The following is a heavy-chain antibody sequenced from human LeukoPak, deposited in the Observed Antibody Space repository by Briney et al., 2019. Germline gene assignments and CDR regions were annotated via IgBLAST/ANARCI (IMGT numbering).Heavy chain of an antibody. CDR1: GGSFSGYY. D-gene: IGHD1-14*01. Sequence: SETLSLTCAVYGGSFSGYYWSWFRQPPGKGLEWIGEINHSGSTNYNPSLKSRVTISVDTSKNQFSLKLSSVTAADTAVYYCARGLPGPFDIWGQGTMVTVSS. CDR3: ARGLPGPFDI. CDR2: INHSGST. J-gene: IGHJ3*02. V-gene: IGHV4-34*01.